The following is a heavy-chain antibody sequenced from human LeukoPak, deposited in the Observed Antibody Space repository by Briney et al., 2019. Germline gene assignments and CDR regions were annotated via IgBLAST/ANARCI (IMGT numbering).Heavy chain of an antibody. V-gene: IGHV1-24*01. CDR2: FDPEDGET. CDR3: ATTYRYSGSHGPIDY. D-gene: IGHD1-26*01. CDR1: GYTLTELS. J-gene: IGHJ4*02. Sequence: GASVKVSCKVSGYTLTELSMHWVRQAPGKGLEWMGGFDPEDGETIYAQKFQGRVTMTEDTSTDTAYMGLSSLRSEDTAVYYCATTYRYSGSHGPIDYWGQGTLVTVSS.